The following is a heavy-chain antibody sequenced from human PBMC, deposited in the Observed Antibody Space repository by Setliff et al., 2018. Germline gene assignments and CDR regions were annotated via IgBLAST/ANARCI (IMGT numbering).Heavy chain of an antibody. CDR2: IIHNEDI. Sequence: SETLSLTCAVYGGSFSGYYWSWIRQPPGKRLEWIGEIIHNEDINYNPSLKSRVTISRDNSKNTLYLQMNSLRAEDTAVYYCAKDGDYNFWSGYFRAYYYYYMDVWGKGTTVTVSS. CDR1: GGSFSGYY. J-gene: IGHJ6*03. D-gene: IGHD3-3*01. V-gene: IGHV4-34*12. CDR3: AKDGDYNFWSGYFRAYYYYYMDV.